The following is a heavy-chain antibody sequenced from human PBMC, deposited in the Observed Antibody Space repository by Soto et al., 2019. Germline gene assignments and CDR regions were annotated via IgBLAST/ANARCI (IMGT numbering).Heavy chain of an antibody. Sequence: SETLSLTCAVYGGPFSDYYWSWIRQPPGKGLEWIGEITHSGSTNYNPSLKSLVTISIDTSKSQFSLKVSSVTAADTAVYYCASVWAMPWGQGTLVTVSS. V-gene: IGHV4-34*01. CDR2: ITHSGST. CDR1: GGPFSDYY. D-gene: IGHD3-16*01. J-gene: IGHJ5*02. CDR3: ASVWAMP.